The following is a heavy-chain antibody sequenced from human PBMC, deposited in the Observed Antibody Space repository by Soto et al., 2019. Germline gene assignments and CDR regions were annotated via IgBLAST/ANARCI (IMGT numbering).Heavy chain of an antibody. CDR2: ISDDGTNK. J-gene: IGHJ4*02. CDR1: GFTFSGYA. CDR3: ARSGSSRGLWLGPDY. D-gene: IGHD5-18*01. Sequence: GGSLRLSCAASGFTFSGYAMHCVRQAPGKGLEWVAVISDDGTNKHYADSVRGRFTISRDNSKNTLNLQMDSLRPEDTAVYYCARSGSSRGLWLGPDYCGQGTQVTVSS. V-gene: IGHV3-30-3*01.